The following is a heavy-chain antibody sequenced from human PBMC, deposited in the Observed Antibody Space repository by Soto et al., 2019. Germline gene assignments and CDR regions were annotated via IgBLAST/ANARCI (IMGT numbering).Heavy chain of an antibody. Sequence: TLSLTCTVSGGSISSYYWSWIRQPPGKGLEWIGYIYYSGSTNYNPSLKSRVTISVDTSKNQFTLKLSSVAAADTAVYYCATLWFGEDNWFDPWGQGTLVTVSS. J-gene: IGHJ5*02. CDR2: IYYSGST. V-gene: IGHV4-59*01. D-gene: IGHD3-10*01. CDR1: GGSISSYY. CDR3: ATLWFGEDNWFDP.